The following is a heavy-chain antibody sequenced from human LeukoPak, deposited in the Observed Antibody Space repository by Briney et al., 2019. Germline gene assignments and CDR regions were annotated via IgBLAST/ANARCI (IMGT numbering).Heavy chain of an antibody. CDR2: IYYRGST. CDR3: ARDSRSGWGNWFDP. V-gene: IGHV4-39*07. CDR1: GGSISSYY. Sequence: KPSETLSLTCTVSGGSISSYYWGWIRQPPGKGLEWIGSIYYRGSTYYNPSLKSRVAISVDTSKNQFSLKLSSVTAADTAVYYCARDSRSGWGNWFDPWGQGTLVTVSS. D-gene: IGHD6-19*01. J-gene: IGHJ5*02.